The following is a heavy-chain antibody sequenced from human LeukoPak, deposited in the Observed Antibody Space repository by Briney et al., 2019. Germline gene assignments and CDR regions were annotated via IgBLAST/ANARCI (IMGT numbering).Heavy chain of an antibody. CDR1: GLTFSSYE. Sequence: AGGSLRLSCAASGLTFSSYEMNWVRQAPGKGLEWVSYISSSGSTIYYADSVKGRFTISRDNAKNSLYLQMNSLRAEDTAVYYCARGPAASGYYDSRGRYGYFDYWGQGTLVTVSS. CDR3: ARGPAASGYYDSRGRYGYFDY. V-gene: IGHV3-48*03. CDR2: ISSSGSTI. J-gene: IGHJ4*02. D-gene: IGHD3-22*01.